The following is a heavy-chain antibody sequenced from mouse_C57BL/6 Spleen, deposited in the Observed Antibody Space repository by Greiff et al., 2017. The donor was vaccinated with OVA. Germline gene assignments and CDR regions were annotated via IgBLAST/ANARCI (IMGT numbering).Heavy chain of an antibody. Sequence: QVHVKQPGAELVRPGTSVKLSCKASGYTFTSYWMHWVKQRPGQGLEWIGVIDPSDSYTNYNQKFKGKATLTVDTSSSTAYMQLSSLTSEDSAVYYCARSPPTGTDWYFDVWGTGTTVTVSS. J-gene: IGHJ1*03. D-gene: IGHD4-1*02. CDR2: IDPSDSYT. V-gene: IGHV1-59*01. CDR3: ARSPPTGTDWYFDV. CDR1: GYTFTSYW.